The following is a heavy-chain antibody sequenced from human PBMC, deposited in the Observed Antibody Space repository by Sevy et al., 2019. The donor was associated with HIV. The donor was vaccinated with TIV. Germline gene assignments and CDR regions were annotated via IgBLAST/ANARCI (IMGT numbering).Heavy chain of an antibody. Sequence: SETLSLTCTVSGDSISSSGYYWSWIRQHPGEGLEWIGYILYSGNPYYNPSLKSRLIISLDTSKNQFSLKLSSVTAADTVVYYCASGPITTIGFDYWGQGTLVTVSS. CDR2: ILYSGNP. CDR1: GDSISSSGYY. D-gene: IGHD1-1*01. J-gene: IGHJ4*02. CDR3: ASGPITTIGFDY. V-gene: IGHV4-31*03.